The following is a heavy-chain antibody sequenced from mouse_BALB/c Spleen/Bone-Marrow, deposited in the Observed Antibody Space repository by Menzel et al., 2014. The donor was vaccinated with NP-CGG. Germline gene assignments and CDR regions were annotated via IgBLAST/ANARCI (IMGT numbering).Heavy chain of an antibody. V-gene: IGHV5-9-3*01. CDR1: GFSFSSYA. CDR3: ARQRDGNYREFAY. CDR2: ISSGGNYT. D-gene: IGHD2-1*01. J-gene: IGHJ3*01. Sequence: EVKLMESGGGLVKPGGSLKLSCAASGFSFSSYAISWVRQTPEKRLEWVATISSGGNYTYYPDSVKGRFTISRDNAKNTLYLQMSSLRSEDTAMYYCARQRDGNYREFAYWGQGTLVTVSA.